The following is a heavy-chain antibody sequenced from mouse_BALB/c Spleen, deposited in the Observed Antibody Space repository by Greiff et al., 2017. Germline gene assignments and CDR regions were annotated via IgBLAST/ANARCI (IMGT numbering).Heavy chain of an antibody. V-gene: IGHV2-9*02. Sequence: QVQLKESGPGLVAPSQSLSITCTVSGFSLTSYCVHWVRQPPGKGLEWLGVIWAGGSTNYNSALMSRLSISKDNSKSQVFLKMNSLQTDDTAMYYCARDGYDVRGYAMDYWGQGTSVTVSS. CDR2: IWAGGST. J-gene: IGHJ4*01. CDR1: GFSLTSYC. D-gene: IGHD2-14*01. CDR3: ARDGYDVRGYAMDY.